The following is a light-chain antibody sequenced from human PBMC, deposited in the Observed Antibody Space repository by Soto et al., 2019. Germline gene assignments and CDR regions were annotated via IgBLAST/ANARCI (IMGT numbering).Light chain of an antibody. CDR2: GAS. V-gene: IGKV3-20*01. CDR3: QQYGSSPFT. J-gene: IGKJ3*01. CDR1: QSVSSSY. Sequence: EIVLTQSPGTLSLSPGERATLSCRASQSVSSSYLAWYQQKPGQAPRLRIYGASRRATGIPDRFSGSGSGTDFTLTISRLEPEDFAVSYCQQYGSSPFTFGPGTKVDIK.